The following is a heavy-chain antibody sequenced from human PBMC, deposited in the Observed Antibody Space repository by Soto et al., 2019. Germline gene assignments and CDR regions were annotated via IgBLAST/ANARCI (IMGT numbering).Heavy chain of an antibody. CDR3: AKEAGDH. CDR1: GGTFNTYA. D-gene: IGHD3-10*01. J-gene: IGHJ4*02. Sequence: QMQLVQSGAEVKERGSSVTISCKTSGGTFNTYALTWVRQAPGQGLEWIGGIIPIFGIKNVAQRFQGRVTINAAESLTTAYMEMTSLRSDDTAVYYCAKEAGDHWGQGTLVTVSS. CDR2: IIPIFGIK. V-gene: IGHV1-69*01.